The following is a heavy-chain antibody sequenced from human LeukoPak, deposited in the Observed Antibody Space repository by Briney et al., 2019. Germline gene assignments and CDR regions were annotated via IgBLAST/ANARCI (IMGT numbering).Heavy chain of an antibody. CDR1: GGSISSSSYY. CDR2: VYYTGST. D-gene: IGHD5/OR15-5a*01. CDR3: ARIYVFYYYMDV. J-gene: IGHJ6*03. V-gene: IGHV4-39*07. Sequence: SETLSLTCTVSGGSISSSSYYWGWIRQPPGKGLEWVGSVYYTGSTYYNPSLKSRVTISVDTSKNQFSLKLSSVTAADTAVYYCARIYVFYYYMDVWGKGTTVTVSS.